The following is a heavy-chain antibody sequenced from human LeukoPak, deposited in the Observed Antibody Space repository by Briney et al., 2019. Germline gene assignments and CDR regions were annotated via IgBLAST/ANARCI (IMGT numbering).Heavy chain of an antibody. V-gene: IGHV3-7*01. CDR1: GFTFSSYG. CDR2: IKQDGSEK. CDR3: ARVSSKATVRGLFTKKNYYYYYMDV. J-gene: IGHJ6*03. Sequence: GGSLRLSCAASGFTFSSYGMSWVRQAPGKGLEWVANIKQDGSEKYYVDSVKGRFTISRDNAKNSLYLQMNSLRAEDTAVYYCARVSSKATVRGLFTKKNYYYYYMDVWGKGTTVTISS. D-gene: IGHD3-10*01.